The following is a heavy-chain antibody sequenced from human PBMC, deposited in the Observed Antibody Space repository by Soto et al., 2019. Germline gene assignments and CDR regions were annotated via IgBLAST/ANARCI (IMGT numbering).Heavy chain of an antibody. V-gene: IGHV3-30*18. CDR2: ISYDGSNK. CDR3: AKDMAFRIIAAAGPYYYGMDV. CDR1: GFTFSSYG. J-gene: IGHJ6*02. Sequence: GGSLRLSCAASGFTFSSYGMHWVRQAPGKGLEWVAVISYDGSNKYYADSVKGRFTISRDNSKNTLYLQMNSLRAEDTAVYYCAKDMAFRIIAAAGPYYYGMDVWGQGTTVTVSS. D-gene: IGHD6-13*01.